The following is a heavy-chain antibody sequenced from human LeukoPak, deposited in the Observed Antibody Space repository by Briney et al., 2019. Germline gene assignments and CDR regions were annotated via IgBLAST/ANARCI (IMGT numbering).Heavy chain of an antibody. CDR3: ARRYYYSSGYYLRPFDP. CDR1: GGSISSSSYY. J-gene: IGHJ5*02. CDR2: IYYSGST. D-gene: IGHD3-22*01. V-gene: IGHV4-39*01. Sequence: SETLSLTCTVSGGSISSSSYYWGWIRQPPGKGLEWIGSIYYSGSTYYNPSLKSRVTISVDTSKNQFSLKLSSVTAADTAVYYCARRYYYSSGYYLRPFDPWGQGTLVTVSS.